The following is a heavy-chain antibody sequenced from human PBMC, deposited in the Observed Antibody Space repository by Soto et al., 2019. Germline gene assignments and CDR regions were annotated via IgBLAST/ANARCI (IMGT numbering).Heavy chain of an antibody. CDR3: ARGIFILDFDYYDSSGYRDAFGI. CDR1: GGSISSGGYS. J-gene: IGHJ3*02. Sequence: QLQLQESGSGLVKPSQTLSLTCAVSGGSISSGGYSWSWIRQPPGKGLEWIGYMYHSGSTNYNPSLQSRVTISVDRSKNQLSLKLTSVTAADTAVYYCARGIFILDFDYYDSSGYRDAFGIWGQGTMVTVSS. V-gene: IGHV4-30-2*01. D-gene: IGHD3-22*01. CDR2: MYHSGST.